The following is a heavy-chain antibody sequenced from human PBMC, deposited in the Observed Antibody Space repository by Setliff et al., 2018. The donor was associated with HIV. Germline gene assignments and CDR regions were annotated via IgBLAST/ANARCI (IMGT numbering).Heavy chain of an antibody. CDR3: ARDSARKGGSPVV. J-gene: IGHJ4*02. CDR2: IYTSGNSRYT. D-gene: IGHD2-15*01. Sequence: SETLSLTCVGSGFSIKNDNRWNWVRQTPGKVLEWIGHIYTSGNSRYTNYNSPLERRVAISLDTSSNQFSLKLSSVTAADTAVYHCARDSARKGGSPVVWGQGTLVTVSS. CDR1: GFSIKNDNR. V-gene: IGHV4-4*02.